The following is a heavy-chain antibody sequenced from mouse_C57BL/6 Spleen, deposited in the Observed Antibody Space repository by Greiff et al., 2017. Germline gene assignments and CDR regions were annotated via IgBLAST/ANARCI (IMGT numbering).Heavy chain of an antibody. J-gene: IGHJ2*01. V-gene: IGHV1-72*01. Sequence: QVQLQQPGAELVKPGASVKLSCKASGYTFTSYWMHWVKQRPGRGLEWIGRIVPNSGGTKYNEKFKSKATLTVDKPSSTAYMQLSSLTSEDSAVYYCARFDSSGYVGYWGQGTTLTVSS. CDR3: ARFDSSGYVGY. D-gene: IGHD3-2*02. CDR1: GYTFTSYW. CDR2: IVPNSGGT.